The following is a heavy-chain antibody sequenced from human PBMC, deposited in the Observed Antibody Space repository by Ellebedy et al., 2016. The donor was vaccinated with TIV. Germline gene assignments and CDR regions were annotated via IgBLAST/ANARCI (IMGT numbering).Heavy chain of an antibody. CDR3: ARDPGGDYYYDSSGYGYYYYYYMDV. CDR1: GFTFSSYG. J-gene: IGHJ6*03. Sequence: GGSLRLSXAASGFTFSSYGMHWVRQAPGKGLEWVAVIWYDGSNKYYADSVKGRFTISRDNSKNTLYLQMNSLRAEDTAVYYCARDPGGDYYYDSSGYGYYYYYYMDVWGKGTTVTVSS. D-gene: IGHD3-22*01. CDR2: IWYDGSNK. V-gene: IGHV3-33*01.